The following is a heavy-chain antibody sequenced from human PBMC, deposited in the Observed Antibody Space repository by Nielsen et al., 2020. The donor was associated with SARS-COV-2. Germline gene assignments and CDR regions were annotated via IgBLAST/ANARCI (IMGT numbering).Heavy chain of an antibody. CDR2: IIPIFGTA. CDR3: ARALQWLVLPFDY. D-gene: IGHD6-19*01. J-gene: IGHJ4*02. Sequence: SVKVSCKASGGTFSSYAISWVRQAPGQGLEWMGGIIPIFGTANYAQKFQGRVTITADESTSTAYMELSSLRSEDTAVYYCARALQWLVLPFDYWGQGTLVTVSS. CDR1: GGTFSSYA. V-gene: IGHV1-69*13.